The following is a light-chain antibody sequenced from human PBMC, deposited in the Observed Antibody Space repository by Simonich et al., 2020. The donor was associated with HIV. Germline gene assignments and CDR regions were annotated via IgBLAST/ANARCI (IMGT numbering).Light chain of an antibody. V-gene: IGLV2-11*01. Sequence: HSALTQPRSVSGSPGQSVTISCTGTSSDVGAYNYVSWYQQYPGKAPKLMIYDVNKRPSGVPDRFSGSKSGNTASLTISGLQAEDEADYFCCSYAGTYTFGVFGGGTRLTV. CDR2: DVN. CDR3: CSYAGTYTFGV. J-gene: IGLJ2*01. CDR1: SSDVGAYNY.